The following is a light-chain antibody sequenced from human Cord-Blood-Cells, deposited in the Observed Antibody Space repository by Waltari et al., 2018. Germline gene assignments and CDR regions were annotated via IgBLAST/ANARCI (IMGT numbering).Light chain of an antibody. J-gene: IGLJ1*01. V-gene: IGLV2-14*01. CDR3: SSYTSSSTYV. CDR2: DVS. CDR1: SSDVGGYNY. Sequence: QSALTHPASVSGSPGKSITISCTGTSSDVGGYNYASWYQQHPGKAPKRMIHDVSNRPSGVSNRFSGSKSGNTASLTISGLQAEDEADYYCSSYTSSSTYVFGTGTKVTVL.